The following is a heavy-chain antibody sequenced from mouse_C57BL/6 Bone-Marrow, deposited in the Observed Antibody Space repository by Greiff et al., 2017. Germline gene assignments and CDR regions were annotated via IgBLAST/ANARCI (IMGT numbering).Heavy chain of an antibody. Sequence: QVQLQQPGAELVKPGASVKLSCKASGYTFTSYWMHWVKQRPGQGLEWIGMIHPNSGSTNYNEKFKSKATLTVDKSSSTAYMQLSSLTSADSAVYYCARPAYGSSPWFAYWGQGTLVTVSA. CDR1: GYTFTSYW. J-gene: IGHJ3*01. CDR2: IHPNSGST. CDR3: ARPAYGSSPWFAY. V-gene: IGHV1-64*01. D-gene: IGHD1-1*01.